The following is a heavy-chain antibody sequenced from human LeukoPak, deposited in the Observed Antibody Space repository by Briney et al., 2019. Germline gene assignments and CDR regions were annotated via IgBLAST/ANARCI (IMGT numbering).Heavy chain of an antibody. J-gene: IGHJ6*03. CDR2: INHSGST. D-gene: IGHD3-3*01. CDR3: ARGSNHDFRSGYYTVACHYMSV. CDR1: GGSFSGYY. V-gene: IGHV4-34*01. Sequence: SETLSLTCAVYGGSFSGYYWSWIRQPPGKGLEWIGEINHSGSTNYNPSLKSRVTISIDTSKNQFSLKLGSVTAADTAVYYCARGSNHDFRSGYYTVACHYMSVWDKGTTVTVSS.